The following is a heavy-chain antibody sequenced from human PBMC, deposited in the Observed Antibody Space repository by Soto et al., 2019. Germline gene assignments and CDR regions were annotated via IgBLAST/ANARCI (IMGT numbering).Heavy chain of an antibody. CDR2: IYYSGST. J-gene: IGHJ6*04. Sequence: PSETLSLTCTVSGGSISSYYWSWIRQPPGKGLEWIGYIYYSGSTNYNPSLKSRVTISVDTSKNQLSLKLSSVTAADTAVYYCAMVLFWEGLFPDYLSVWEKGNTDPVSS. CDR3: AMVLFWEGLFPDYLSV. V-gene: IGHV4-59*08. CDR1: GGSISSYY. D-gene: IGHD3-3*01.